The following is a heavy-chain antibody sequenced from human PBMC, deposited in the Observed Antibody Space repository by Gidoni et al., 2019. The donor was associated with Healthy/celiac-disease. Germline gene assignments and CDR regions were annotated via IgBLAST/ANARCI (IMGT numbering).Heavy chain of an antibody. V-gene: IGHV3-74*01. CDR3: ARVTFGGIIVS. Sequence: EVQLVESGGGLVQPGGSRRLTCEASGFTFCNWWMHWVRQAPGKGLGWVSHINSDGISTGYADSVKGRFTISRDNAKNTLYLQMNSLRAEDTAVYYFARVTFGGIIVSWGQGTLVTVSS. CDR1: GFTFCNWW. CDR2: INSDGIST. J-gene: IGHJ1*01. D-gene: IGHD3-16*02.